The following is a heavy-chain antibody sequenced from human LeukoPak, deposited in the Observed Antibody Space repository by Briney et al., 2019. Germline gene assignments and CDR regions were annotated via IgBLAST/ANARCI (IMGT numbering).Heavy chain of an antibody. CDR3: ARDAGPAFGGAFDL. V-gene: IGHV1-2*02. Sequence: ASVKVSCMASGYTFTDYHIHWVRQAPGQGLAWLGWINPKKGDTGYSERIEGRVKMARDTSISTVYMELRSLTSDDAAVYYCARDAGPAFGGAFDLWGLGTLVTVSS. D-gene: IGHD3-3*01. CDR1: GYTFTDYH. J-gene: IGHJ4*02. CDR2: INPKKGDT.